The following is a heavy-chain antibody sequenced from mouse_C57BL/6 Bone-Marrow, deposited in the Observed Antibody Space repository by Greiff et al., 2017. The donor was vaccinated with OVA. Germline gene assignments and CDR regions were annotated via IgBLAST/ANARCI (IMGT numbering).Heavy chain of an antibody. CDR3: ARDLLLRSFDY. V-gene: IGHV1-7*01. CDR1: GYTFTSYW. J-gene: IGHJ2*01. CDR2: INPSSGYT. D-gene: IGHD1-1*01. Sequence: VQLVESGAELAKPGASVKLTCKASGYTFTSYWMHWVKQRHGQGLEWIGYINPSSGYTKYNQKFKDKATLTADKSSSTAYMQLSSLTYEDSAVYYCARDLLLRSFDYWGQGTTLTVSS.